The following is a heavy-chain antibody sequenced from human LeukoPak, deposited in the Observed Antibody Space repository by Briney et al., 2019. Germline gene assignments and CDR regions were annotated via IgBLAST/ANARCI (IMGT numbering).Heavy chain of an antibody. CDR1: GFTFNDYY. Sequence: GGSLRPSCAASGFTFNDYYMSWIRQAPGKGLEWLSYISKSSDRMYYADCVKGRFTISRDNAKNSLYLQMNSLRAEDTAVYYCATDDYDSSVPIWGQGTVVPVSS. D-gene: IGHD3-22*01. V-gene: IGHV3-11*04. CDR2: ISKSSDRM. J-gene: IGHJ3*02. CDR3: ATDDYDSSVPI.